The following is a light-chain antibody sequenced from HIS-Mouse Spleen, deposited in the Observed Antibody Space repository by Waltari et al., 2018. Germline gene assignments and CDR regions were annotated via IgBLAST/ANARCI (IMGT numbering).Light chain of an antibody. V-gene: IGLV3-10*01. J-gene: IGLJ2*01. CDR1: PLPKKY. Sequence: SYELTQPPSVSVSPGQTARIPCSGDPLPKKYAYWYQQKSGKAPVLVIYEYSKRTSGIPEGFSGSSSGTMATLTISGAQVEDEADYYCYSTDSSGNHRVFGGGTKLTVL. CDR2: EYS. CDR3: YSTDSSGNHRV.